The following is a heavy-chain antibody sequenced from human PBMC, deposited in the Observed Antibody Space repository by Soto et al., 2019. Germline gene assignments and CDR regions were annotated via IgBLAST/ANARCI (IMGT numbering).Heavy chain of an antibody. J-gene: IGHJ6*02. D-gene: IGHD3-10*01. CDR2: IYYSGST. V-gene: IGHV4-31*03. CDR3: ARDLAYGSGSYYITYPPRSPRYGMDV. CDR1: GGSISSGGYY. Sequence: SETLSLTCTVSGGSISSGGYYWSWIRQHPGKGLEWIGYIYYSGSTYYNPSLKSRVTISVDTSKNQFSLKLSSVTAADTAVYYCARDLAYGSGSYYITYPPRSPRYGMDVWGQGTTVTVSS.